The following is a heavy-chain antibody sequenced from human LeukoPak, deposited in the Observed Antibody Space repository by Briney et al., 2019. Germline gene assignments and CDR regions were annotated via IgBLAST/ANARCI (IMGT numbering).Heavy chain of an antibody. D-gene: IGHD6-19*01. CDR3: ATLAYSSGWYYNDY. CDR2: IYYSGST. V-gene: IGHV4-59*01. CDR1: GGSISSYY. Sequence: SETLSLTCTVSGGSISSYYWSWIRQPPGKGLEWIGYIYYSGSTNYNPSLKSRVTISVDTSKNQFSLKLSSVTAADTAVYYCATLAYSSGWYYNDYWGQGTQVTVSS. J-gene: IGHJ4*02.